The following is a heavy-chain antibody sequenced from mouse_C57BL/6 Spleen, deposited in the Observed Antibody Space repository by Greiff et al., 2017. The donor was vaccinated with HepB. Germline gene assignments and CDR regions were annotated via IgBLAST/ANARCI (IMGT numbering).Heavy chain of an antibody. D-gene: IGHD4-1*01. CDR1: GYAFSSSW. Sequence: VQLQQSGPELVKPGASVKISCKASGYAFSSSWMNWVKQRPGKGLEWIGRIYPGDGDTNYNGKFKGKATLTADKSSSTAYMQLSSLTSEDSAVDFCAKELGREDYFDYWGQGTTLTVSS. J-gene: IGHJ2*01. CDR2: IYPGDGDT. V-gene: IGHV1-82*01. CDR3: AKELGREDYFDY.